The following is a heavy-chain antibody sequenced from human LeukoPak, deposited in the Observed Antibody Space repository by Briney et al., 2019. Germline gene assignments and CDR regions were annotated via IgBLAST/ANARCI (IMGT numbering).Heavy chain of an antibody. CDR2: IYPGDSDT. CDR1: GYSFTSYW. V-gene: IGHV5-51*01. J-gene: IGHJ4*02. CDR3: ARLCRCGDCYYFDY. D-gene: IGHD2-21*02. Sequence: GESLKISCKGSGYSFTSYWIGWVRQMPGKGLEWMGIIYPGDSDTRYSPSFQGQVTISADKSISTAYLQWSSLKASDTDICYCARLCRCGDCYYFDYWGEGTLGTVSS.